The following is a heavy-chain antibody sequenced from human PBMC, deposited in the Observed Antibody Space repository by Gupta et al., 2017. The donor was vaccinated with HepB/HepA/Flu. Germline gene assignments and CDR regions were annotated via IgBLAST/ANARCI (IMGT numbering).Heavy chain of an antibody. CDR3: ARRETFDSFDS. Sequence: QLQLQESGPGLVKPSETLSLTCSVPGGSISNSNYYWDWIRQPPGKVLEWLGSISHDGTTDYNPSLKSRVTISADTSKNQVSLKVTSVSAADTAVYYCARRETFDSFDSWGQGILVTVSS. CDR1: GGSISNSNYY. J-gene: IGHJ4*02. CDR2: ISHDGTT. V-gene: IGHV4-39*01.